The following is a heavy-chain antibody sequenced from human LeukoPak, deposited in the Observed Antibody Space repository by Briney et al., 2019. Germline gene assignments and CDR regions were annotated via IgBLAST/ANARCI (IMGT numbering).Heavy chain of an antibody. CDR1: GGSIVSSSYY. J-gene: IGHJ4*02. CDR2: IFYSGGT. CDR3: ATQLDTFAY. D-gene: IGHD5-18*01. Sequence: SETLSLTCAVSGGSIVSSSYYWGWIRQPPGKGLEWIGSIFYSGGTYSNPSLKSQVTLSVDTSKNQFSLKLNSVTAADTAVYYCATQLDTFAYWGQGTLLTVSS. V-gene: IGHV4-39*01.